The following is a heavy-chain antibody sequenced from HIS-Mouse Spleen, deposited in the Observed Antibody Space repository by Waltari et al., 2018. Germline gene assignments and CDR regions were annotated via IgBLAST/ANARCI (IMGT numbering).Heavy chain of an antibody. CDR1: GGSISSSSYY. CDR2: IFYSGGT. Sequence: QLQLQESGPGLVKPSETLSLTCTVSGGSISSSSYYWGWIRQPPGKGLGGIGCIFYSGGTYYNPSLKSRVTISVDTSKNQFSLKLSSVTAADTAVYYCAREIPYSSSWYDWYFDLWGRGTLVTVSS. V-gene: IGHV4-39*07. D-gene: IGHD6-13*01. J-gene: IGHJ2*01. CDR3: AREIPYSSSWYDWYFDL.